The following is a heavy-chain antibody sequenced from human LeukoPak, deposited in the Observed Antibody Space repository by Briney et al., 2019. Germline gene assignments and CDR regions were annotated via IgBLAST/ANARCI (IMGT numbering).Heavy chain of an antibody. CDR1: GGSISSYY. CDR3: ARHYGSQRSYYYYGMDV. V-gene: IGHV4-59*08. CDR2: IYYSGST. D-gene: IGHD1-26*01. J-gene: IGHJ6*02. Sequence: SETLSLTCTVSGGSISSYYWSWIRQPPGKGLEWVGYIYYSGSTNYNPSLKSRVTISVDTSKNQFSLKLSSVTAADTAVYYCARHYGSQRSYYYYGMDVWGQGTTVTVSS.